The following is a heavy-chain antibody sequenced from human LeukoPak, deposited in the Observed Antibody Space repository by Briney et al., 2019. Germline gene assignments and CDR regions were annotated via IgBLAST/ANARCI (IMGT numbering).Heavy chain of an antibody. Sequence: SETLSLTCTFLGGSISRSSYYWGWFRKPPGRGLEGIGGSYYSGSTYYNPSLESRVTISVDTSKNQFSLKLSSVTAADTAVYYCARDSRYNWNYDTYYYYMDVWGKGTTVTVSS. D-gene: IGHD1-7*01. V-gene: IGHV4-39*07. CDR3: ARDSRYNWNYDTYYYYMDV. J-gene: IGHJ6*03. CDR1: GGSISRSSYY. CDR2: SYYSGST.